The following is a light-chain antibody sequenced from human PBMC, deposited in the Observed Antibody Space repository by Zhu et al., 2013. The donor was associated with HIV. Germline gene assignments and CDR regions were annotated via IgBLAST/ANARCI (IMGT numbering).Light chain of an antibody. V-gene: IGKV1-5*01. CDR1: QSISNW. Sequence: DIQMTQSPSTLSASVGDRVTITCRASQSISNWLAWYQQKPGKAPKLLIYDASSLKSGVPSRFSGSGSVTEFTLTISSLQPDDFATYYCQHYYTNPAFGGGTKVGIK. CDR3: QHYYTNPA. CDR2: DAS. J-gene: IGKJ4*02.